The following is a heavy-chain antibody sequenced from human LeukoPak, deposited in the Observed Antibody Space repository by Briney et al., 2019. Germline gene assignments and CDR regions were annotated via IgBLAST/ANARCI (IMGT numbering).Heavy chain of an antibody. CDR3: ARRHDFWSGYPKDYYYYGMDV. CDR2: IGAYNGNT. Sequence: ASVKVSCKASGYTFTSYGISWVRQAPGQGLEWMGWIGAYNGNTNYAQKLQGRVTMTTDTSTSTAYMELRSLRSDDTAVSYCARRHDFWSGYPKDYYYYGMDVWGQGTTVTVSS. D-gene: IGHD3-3*01. CDR1: GYTFTSYG. V-gene: IGHV1-18*01. J-gene: IGHJ6*02.